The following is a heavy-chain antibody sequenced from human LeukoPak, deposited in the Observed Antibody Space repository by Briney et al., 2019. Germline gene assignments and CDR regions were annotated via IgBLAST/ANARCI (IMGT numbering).Heavy chain of an antibody. CDR2: INWNGGST. CDR3: ARGTGYSSSSVDY. D-gene: IGHD6-13*01. Sequence: PGRSLRLSCAASGFTFDDYAMHWVRQAPGKGLEWVSGINWNGGSTGYADSVKGRFTISRDNAKNSLYLQMNSLRAEDTALYHCARGTGYSSSSVDYWGQGTLVTVSS. V-gene: IGHV3-20*01. CDR1: GFTFDDYA. J-gene: IGHJ4*02.